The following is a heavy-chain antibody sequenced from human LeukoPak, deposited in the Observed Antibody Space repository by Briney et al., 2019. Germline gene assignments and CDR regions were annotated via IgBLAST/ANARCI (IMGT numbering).Heavy chain of an antibody. Sequence: ASETLSLTCIVSVGSISSGGYYWSWIRQHPGKGLEWIGYIYYSGSTYYNPSLKSRVTISVDTSKNQFSLKLSSVTAADTAVYYCARSSMSVATDSNWFDPWGQGTLVTVSS. CDR2: IYYSGST. CDR3: ARSSMSVATDSNWFDP. D-gene: IGHD5-12*01. V-gene: IGHV4-31*03. J-gene: IGHJ5*02. CDR1: VGSISSGGYY.